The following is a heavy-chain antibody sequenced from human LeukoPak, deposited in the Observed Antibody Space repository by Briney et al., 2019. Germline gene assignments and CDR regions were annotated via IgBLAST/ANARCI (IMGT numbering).Heavy chain of an antibody. CDR2: VNHSGTT. V-gene: IGHV4-34*01. D-gene: IGHD5-12*01. Sequence: SETLSLTCAVYGGSFTDYYWSWIRQTPGKGLEWIGEVNHSGTTNYNPSLKSRVTISVDTSKNQFSLKVTSVTAADTALYYCARAHNGYDYPWGQGTLVTVSS. CDR3: ARAHNGYDYP. CDR1: GGSFTDYY. J-gene: IGHJ5*02.